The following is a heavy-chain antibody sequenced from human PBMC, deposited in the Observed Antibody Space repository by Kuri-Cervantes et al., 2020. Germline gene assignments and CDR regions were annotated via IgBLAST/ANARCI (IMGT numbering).Heavy chain of an antibody. CDR3: ARDTISGIDY. Sequence: GESLKISCAASGFTFSSYAMSWVRQAPGKGLEWVAVISYDGSNKYYADSVKGRFTISRDNSKNTLYLQMNSLRAEDTAVYYCARDTISGIDYWGQGTLVTVSS. J-gene: IGHJ4*02. D-gene: IGHD3-3*01. V-gene: IGHV3-30*04. CDR1: GFTFSSYA. CDR2: ISYDGSNK.